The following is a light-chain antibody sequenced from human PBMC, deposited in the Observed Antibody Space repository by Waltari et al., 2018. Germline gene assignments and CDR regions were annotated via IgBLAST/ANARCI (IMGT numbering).Light chain of an antibody. V-gene: IGKV3-11*01. CDR3: QQRYSWPLT. Sequence: EIVLTQSPATLSLSPGERAPFSCRASKNIDIYFAWYQQKPGQAPRLLIYDAFYRATGIPARFSGSGSGTDFTLTISSLEPEDVAVYSCQQRYSWPLTFGGGTKVQFK. CDR2: DAF. CDR1: KNIDIY. J-gene: IGKJ4*01.